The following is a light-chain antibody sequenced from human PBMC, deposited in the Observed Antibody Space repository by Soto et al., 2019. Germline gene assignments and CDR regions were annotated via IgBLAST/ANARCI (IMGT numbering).Light chain of an antibody. Sequence: QSVLTQPPSPSGSPGQSVTISCTGTTREVCGYNYVSWYQQHPGQAPKLMIYEVSKRPSGVPDRFSGSKSGNTASLTVSGLQAEDEADYYCSSYAGSNNYVFGTGTKVTVL. CDR2: EVS. CDR3: SSYAGSNNYV. V-gene: IGLV2-8*01. J-gene: IGLJ1*01. CDR1: TREVCGYNY.